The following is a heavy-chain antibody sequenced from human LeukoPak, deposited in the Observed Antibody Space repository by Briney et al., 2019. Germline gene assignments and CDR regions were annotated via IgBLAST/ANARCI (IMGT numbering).Heavy chain of an antibody. D-gene: IGHD1-26*01. CDR3: ASGSYYCFDY. CDR1: GFTFSSYA. Sequence: GGSLRLSCAASGFTFSSYAMSWVRQAPGKGLEWVANIKQDGSEKYYVDSVKGRFTISRDNAKNSLYLQMNSLRAEDTAVYYCASGSYYCFDYWGQGTLVTVSS. CDR2: IKQDGSEK. V-gene: IGHV3-7*01. J-gene: IGHJ4*02.